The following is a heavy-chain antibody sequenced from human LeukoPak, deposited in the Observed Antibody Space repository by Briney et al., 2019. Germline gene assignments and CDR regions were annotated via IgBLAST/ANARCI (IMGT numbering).Heavy chain of an antibody. CDR1: GGSISSGGYS. CDR2: IYYSGST. J-gene: IGHJ4*02. D-gene: IGHD6-13*01. V-gene: IGHV4-61*08. CDR3: ARSLSSSWYPLYY. Sequence: SETLSLTCAVSGGSISSGGYSRSWIRQPPGKGLEWIGYIYYSGSTNYNPSLKSRVTISVDTSKNQFSLKLSSVTAADTAVYYCARSLSSSWYPLYYWGQGTLVTVSS.